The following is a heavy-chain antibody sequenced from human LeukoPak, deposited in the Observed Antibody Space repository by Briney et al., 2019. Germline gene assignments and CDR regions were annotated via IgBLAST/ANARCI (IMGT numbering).Heavy chain of an antibody. J-gene: IGHJ5*02. CDR3: ASYGSARYRPKNWFDP. V-gene: IGHV4-39*01. CDR1: GGSISSSSYY. CDR2: IYYSGST. Sequence: YPSETLSLTCTVSGGSISSSSYYWGWIRQPPGKGPEWIGSIYYSGSTYYNPSLKSRVTISVDTSKNQFSLKLSSVTAADTAVYYCASYGSARYRPKNWFDPWGQGTLVTVSS. D-gene: IGHD1-1*01.